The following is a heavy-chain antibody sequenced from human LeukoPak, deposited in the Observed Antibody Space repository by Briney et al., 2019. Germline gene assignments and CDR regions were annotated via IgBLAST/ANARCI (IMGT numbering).Heavy chain of an antibody. CDR3: ARDGDAEYPPFDY. J-gene: IGHJ4*02. Sequence: GGSLRLSCAASGFTFTRYWMSWVRLAPGKGLEWVAIINQDGSEKYYVDSVKGRFTISRDNAKNSLYLQMNSLRVDDTSMYYWARDGDAEYPPFDYWGQGALVTVSS. CDR2: INQDGSEK. V-gene: IGHV3-7*01. CDR1: GFTFTRYW. D-gene: IGHD2-21*01.